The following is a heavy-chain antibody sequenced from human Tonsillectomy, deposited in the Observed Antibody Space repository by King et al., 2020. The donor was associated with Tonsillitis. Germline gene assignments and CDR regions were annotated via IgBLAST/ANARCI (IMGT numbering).Heavy chain of an antibody. CDR2: IYYSGST. V-gene: IGHV4-61*01. D-gene: IGHD3-22*01. Sequence: LQLQESGPGLVKPSETLSLTCTVSGGSVSSGSYYWSWIRQPPGKGLEWIGYIYYSGSTDYNPSLKSRVTIAVDTTKNQLSLKLSSVTAADTTVYYCARDTPTYYDSSDYPMGAFEICGQETMGTVSS. CDR3: ARDTPTYYDSSDYPMGAFEI. CDR1: GGSVSSGSYY. J-gene: IGHJ3*02.